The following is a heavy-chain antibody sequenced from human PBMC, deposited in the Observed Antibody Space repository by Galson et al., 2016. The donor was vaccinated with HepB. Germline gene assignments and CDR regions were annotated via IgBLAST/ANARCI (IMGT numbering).Heavy chain of an antibody. CDR1: GYTFTNYG. CDR2: ISGYNGNA. V-gene: IGHV1-18*01. D-gene: IGHD6-13*01. CDR3: ARSYSTPGGDRFDP. Sequence: SVKVSCKASGYTFTNYGITWVRQAPGQGLEWMGWISGYNGNANYAQKVQGRVTMTADTSTSTAYMELRSLRSDDTAVYYWARSYSTPGGDRFDPWGQGTLVTVSS. J-gene: IGHJ5*02.